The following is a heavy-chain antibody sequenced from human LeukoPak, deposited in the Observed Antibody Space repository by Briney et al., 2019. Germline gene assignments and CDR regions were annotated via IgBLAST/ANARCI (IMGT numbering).Heavy chain of an antibody. V-gene: IGHV1-8*01. Sequence: ASVKVSCKASGYTFTSYDINWVRQATGQGLEWMGWMNPNSGNTGYAQKFQGRVTMTRNTSISTAYMELSSLRSEDTAVYYCARVRIAAASTKGWFDPWGQGTLVTVSS. CDR2: MNPNSGNT. D-gene: IGHD6-13*01. CDR3: ARVRIAAASTKGWFDP. J-gene: IGHJ5*02. CDR1: GYTFTSYD.